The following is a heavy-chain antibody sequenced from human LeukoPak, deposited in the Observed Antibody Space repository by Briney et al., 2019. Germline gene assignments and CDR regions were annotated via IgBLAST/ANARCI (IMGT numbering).Heavy chain of an antibody. CDR3: TREKSVVVPSSYYYFDV. Sequence: GGSLRLSCAASGFTFDDYGMSWVRQAPGKGLEWVSGINWNGGSTDYADSVKGRFTISRDNSKNTLYLQMDGLRVEDTAMYFCTREKSVVVPSSYYYFDVWGRGTLVTVAS. CDR2: INWNGGST. V-gene: IGHV3-20*04. D-gene: IGHD3-22*01. J-gene: IGHJ2*01. CDR1: GFTFDDYG.